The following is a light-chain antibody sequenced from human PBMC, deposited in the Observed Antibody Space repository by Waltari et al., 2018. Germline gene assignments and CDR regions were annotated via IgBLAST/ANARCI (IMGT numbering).Light chain of an antibody. CDR3: ASYTSSNTVI. CDR2: DVS. CDR1: NSDIGRYNY. Sequence: QSALTQPASVSGSAGQSIAISCSGTNSDIGRYNYVSWNQQHPGNAPRLIIHDVSRWPEGVSNRFMGSKSGITASLAISGLQAEDEGDYFCASYTSSNTVIFGGGTRVTVL. V-gene: IGLV2-14*03. J-gene: IGLJ2*01.